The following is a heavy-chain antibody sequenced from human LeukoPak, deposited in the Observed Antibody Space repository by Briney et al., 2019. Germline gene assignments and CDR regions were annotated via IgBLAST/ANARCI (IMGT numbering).Heavy chain of an antibody. J-gene: IGHJ4*02. Sequence: ASVKVSCKASGYTFTDYYLHWVRQAPGQGLEWMGWIKPDSGVTNYAQKFQGRVTMTRDTTISTAHMELSSLTSDDTAVYYCGVITFGGVLVHWGQGTLVTVSS. V-gene: IGHV1-2*02. D-gene: IGHD3-16*02. CDR2: IKPDSGVT. CDR3: GVITFGGVLVH. CDR1: GYTFTDYY.